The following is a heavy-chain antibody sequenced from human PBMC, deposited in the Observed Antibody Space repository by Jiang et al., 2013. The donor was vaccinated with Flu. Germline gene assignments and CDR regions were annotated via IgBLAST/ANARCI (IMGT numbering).Heavy chain of an antibody. CDR2: IYYSGST. CDR1: GGSISSSSYY. CDR3: AMSSSTYYFDY. Sequence: GLVKPSETLSLTCTVSGGSISSSSYYWGWIRQPPGKGLEWIGSIYYSGSTYYNPSLKSRVTISVDTSKNQFSLKLSSVTAADTAVYYCAMSSSTYYFDYWGQGTLVTVSS. D-gene: IGHD2-2*01. J-gene: IGHJ4*02. V-gene: IGHV4-39*01.